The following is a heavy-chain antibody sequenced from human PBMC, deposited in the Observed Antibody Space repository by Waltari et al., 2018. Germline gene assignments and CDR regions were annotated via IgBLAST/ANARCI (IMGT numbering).Heavy chain of an antibody. D-gene: IGHD6-25*01. J-gene: IGHJ4*02. V-gene: IGHV3-23*04. CDR3: AKDHPSSGWPTFEY. CDR2: ITNNKGKT. Sequence: EVQLVESGGGLVQPGGSLRLTCLVSGFPVSRRAMNWVRKAPGKGLQWVSAITNNKGKTYYAYSVKDRFSISRDSSKNEVYLQMDSLRADDTAIYYCAKDHPSSGWPTFEYWGRGVMVTVSS. CDR1: GFPVSRRA.